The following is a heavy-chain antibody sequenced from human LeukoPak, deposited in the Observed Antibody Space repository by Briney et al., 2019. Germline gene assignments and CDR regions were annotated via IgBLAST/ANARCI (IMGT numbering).Heavy chain of an antibody. J-gene: IGHJ6*04. D-gene: IGHD3-10*01. V-gene: IGHV1-69*13. CDR3: ARVFYGSGTYYYYGMDV. Sequence: GASVKVSCKASGGTFSSYAISWVRQAPGQGLEWMGGIIPIFGTANYAQKFQGRVTITADESTSTAYMELSSLRSEDTAVHYCARVFYGSGTYYYYGMDVWGKGTTVTVSS. CDR1: GGTFSSYA. CDR2: IIPIFGTA.